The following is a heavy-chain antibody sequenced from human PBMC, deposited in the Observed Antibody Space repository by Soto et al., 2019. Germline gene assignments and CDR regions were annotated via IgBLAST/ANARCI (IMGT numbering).Heavy chain of an antibody. CDR3: ARAREWFDP. J-gene: IGHJ5*02. Sequence: SETLSLTCTVSGDSIISIYHWAWIRHPPGRSLELIASIFHTGTTYYTPSLKSRVTISLDTSKNQFSLRLSSVTAADSAVYYCARAREWFDPWGEGTLVTVSS. CDR1: GDSIISIYH. V-gene: IGHV4-38-2*02. CDR2: IFHTGTT.